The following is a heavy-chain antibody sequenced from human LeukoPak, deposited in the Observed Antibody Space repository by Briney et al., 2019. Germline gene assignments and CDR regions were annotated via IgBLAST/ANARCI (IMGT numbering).Heavy chain of an antibody. J-gene: IGHJ4*02. V-gene: IGHV3-23*01. CDR3: TEGGASSGWLNKVFDS. D-gene: IGHD6-25*01. CDR1: GFTFSTYA. CDR2: DSGSGIST. Sequence: GGSLRLSCAASGFTFSTYAMSWVRQAPGMGLEWVSADSGSGISTYYADSVKGRFTISRDNSKNTLYLQMNSLRTDDTAIYYCTEGGASSGWLNKVFDSWGQGTLVIVSS.